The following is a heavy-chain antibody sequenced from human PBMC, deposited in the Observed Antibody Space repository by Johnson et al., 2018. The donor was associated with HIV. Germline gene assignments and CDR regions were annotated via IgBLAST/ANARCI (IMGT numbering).Heavy chain of an antibody. D-gene: IGHD1-26*01. CDR1: GFNFDDYG. CDR2: INWNGGST. CDR3: VSGSWEIGAFDI. J-gene: IGHJ3*02. Sequence: VQLVESGGGVVRPGGSLRVSCAASGFNFDDYGMSWVRQAPGKGLEWVSGINWNGGSTGYADSVKGRFTISRDNAKNSLYLQMNSLRAEDTALYYCVSGSWEIGAFDIWGQGTMVAVSS. V-gene: IGHV3-20*04.